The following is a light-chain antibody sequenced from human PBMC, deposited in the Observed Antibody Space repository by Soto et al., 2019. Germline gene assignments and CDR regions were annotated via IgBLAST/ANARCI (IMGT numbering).Light chain of an antibody. J-gene: IGKJ5*01. CDR3: QQYNNWPFIT. Sequence: EIVMTQSPATLSVSPGERATLSCRASQSVRGNLAWYQQQPGQSPRLLIYGASSRATGIPARFSGSGSGTEFTLTISSLQSEDFAVYYCQQYNNWPFITFGQGTRLEIK. CDR2: GAS. V-gene: IGKV3-15*01. CDR1: QSVRGN.